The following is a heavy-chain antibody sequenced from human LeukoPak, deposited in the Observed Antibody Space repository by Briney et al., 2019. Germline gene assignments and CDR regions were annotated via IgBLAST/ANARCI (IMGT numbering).Heavy chain of an antibody. D-gene: IGHD6-19*01. J-gene: IGHJ4*02. CDR2: FDPEDGET. Sequence: ASVKVSCKVSGYTLTELSTHWVRQAPGKGLEWMGGFDPEDGETIYAQKFQGRVTMTEDTSTDTAYMELSSLRSEDTAVYYCATATHGSSGWYGGLYYFDYWGQGTLVTVSS. CDR1: GYTLTELS. V-gene: IGHV1-24*01. CDR3: ATATHGSSGWYGGLYYFDY.